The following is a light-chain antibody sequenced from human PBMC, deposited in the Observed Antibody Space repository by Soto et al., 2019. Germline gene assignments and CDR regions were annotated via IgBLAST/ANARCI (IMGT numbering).Light chain of an antibody. Sequence: EIVLTQSPGTLSLSPGERAILSCRASQSVSSNYLAWYQQKPGQAPRLLILGASHRATGIPDRFSGSGSGTDFTLTISRLEPEDFAVYYCQQDGGSPPITFGQGTRLEIK. V-gene: IGKV3-20*01. J-gene: IGKJ5*01. CDR3: QQDGGSPPIT. CDR2: GAS. CDR1: QSVSSNY.